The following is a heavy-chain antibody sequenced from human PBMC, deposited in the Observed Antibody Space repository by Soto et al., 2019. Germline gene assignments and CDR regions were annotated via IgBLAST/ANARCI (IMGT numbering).Heavy chain of an antibody. V-gene: IGHV1-69*12. CDR2: IIPIFGTA. CDR3: ARETDCGGDCYGTNTFDY. D-gene: IGHD2-21*02. Sequence: QVQLVQSGAEVKKPGSSVKVSCKASGGTFSSYAISWVRQAPGQGLEWMGGIIPIFGTANYAQKFQGRVTITADESTSPAYMELSSLRSEDTDVYYCARETDCGGDCYGTNTFDYWGQGTLVTVSS. CDR1: GGTFSSYA. J-gene: IGHJ4*02.